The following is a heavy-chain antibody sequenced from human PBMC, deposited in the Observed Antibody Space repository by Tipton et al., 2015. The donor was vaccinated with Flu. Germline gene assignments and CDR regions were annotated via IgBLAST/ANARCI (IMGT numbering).Heavy chain of an antibody. CDR1: GDSISSDFY. Sequence: TLSLTCAVSGDSISSDFYWAWIRQFPGKGLEWIGTVSRTGSTIYNPSLKSRVTISIDTSKNQFSLNMRSVTAAGMAVYYCARRDYSNYVSDPKSWLDPWGHGTLVAVSS. V-gene: IGHV4-38-2*01. D-gene: IGHD4-11*01. J-gene: IGHJ5*02. CDR3: ARRDYSNYVSDPKSWLDP. CDR2: VSRTGST.